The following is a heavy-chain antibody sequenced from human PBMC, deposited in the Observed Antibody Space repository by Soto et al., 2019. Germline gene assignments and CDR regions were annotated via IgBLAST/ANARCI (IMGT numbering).Heavy chain of an antibody. CDR2: ISYDGSNK. D-gene: IGHD3-9*01. V-gene: IGHV3-30-3*01. CDR1: GFTFSSYA. J-gene: IGHJ6*02. CDR3: ARDLNDILTGYTYYYYGMEV. Sequence: PGGSLRLSCAASGFTFSSYAMHWVRQAPGKGLEWVAVISYDGSNKYYADSVKGRFTISRDNSKNTLYLQMNSLRAEDTAVYYCARDLNDILTGYTYYYYGMEVWGQGTTVTVSS.